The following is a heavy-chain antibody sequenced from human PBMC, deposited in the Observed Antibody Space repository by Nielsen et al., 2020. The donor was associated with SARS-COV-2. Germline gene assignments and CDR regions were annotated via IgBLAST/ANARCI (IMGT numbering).Heavy chain of an antibody. D-gene: IGHD6-19*01. CDR1: GISFSGSG. CDR3: SMLTTSGWY. J-gene: IGHJ4*02. Sequence: GGSLRLSCAVSGISFSGSGIHWARQASGKGLEWIGRIRSKPNNYATAYGGSVEGRFTISRDDSKSMAYLQMNRLQAEGTAVYYCSMLTTSGWYWGQGTLVTVSS. CDR2: IRSKPNNYAT. V-gene: IGHV3-73*01.